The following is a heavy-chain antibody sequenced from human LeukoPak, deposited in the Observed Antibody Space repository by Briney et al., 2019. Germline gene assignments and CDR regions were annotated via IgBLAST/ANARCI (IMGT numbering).Heavy chain of an antibody. V-gene: IGHV1-8*01. Sequence: ASVKVSCKASGYTFTSYDINWVRQATGQGLEWMGWMNPNSGNTGYAQKFQGRVTMTRNTSISTAYMELSSLRSEDTAVYYCARVREDTAMVLYYYYYGMDVWGQGTTVTVSS. D-gene: IGHD5-18*01. CDR2: MNPNSGNT. J-gene: IGHJ6*02. CDR3: ARVREDTAMVLYYYYYGMDV. CDR1: GYTFTSYD.